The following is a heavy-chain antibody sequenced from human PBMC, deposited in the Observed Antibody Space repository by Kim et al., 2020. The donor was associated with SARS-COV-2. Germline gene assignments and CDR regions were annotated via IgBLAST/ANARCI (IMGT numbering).Heavy chain of an antibody. D-gene: IGHD2-2*02. CDR1: GFTFSSYA. CDR2: ISYDGSNK. V-gene: IGHV3-30-3*01. Sequence: GGSLRLSCAASGFTFSSYAMHWVRQAPGKGLEWVAVISYDGSNKYYADSVKGRFTISRDNSKNTLYLQMNSLRAEDTAVYYCARAGIVVVPAAIDPHWYFDLWGRGTLVTVSS. J-gene: IGHJ2*01. CDR3: ARAGIVVVPAAIDPHWYFDL.